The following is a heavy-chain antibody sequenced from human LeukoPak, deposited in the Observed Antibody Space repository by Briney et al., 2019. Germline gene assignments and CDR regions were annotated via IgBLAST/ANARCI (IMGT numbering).Heavy chain of an antibody. CDR3: ARGEIVGATGYYFDY. V-gene: IGHV4-4*07. Sequence: SETLSLTCTVSGGSISSYYWSWIRQPAGKGLEWIGRIYTSGSTNYNPSLKSRVTMSVDTSKNQFSLKLSSVTAADTAVYYCARGEIVGATGYYFDYWGQGTLVTVTS. CDR1: GGSISSYY. CDR2: IYTSGST. J-gene: IGHJ4*02. D-gene: IGHD1-26*01.